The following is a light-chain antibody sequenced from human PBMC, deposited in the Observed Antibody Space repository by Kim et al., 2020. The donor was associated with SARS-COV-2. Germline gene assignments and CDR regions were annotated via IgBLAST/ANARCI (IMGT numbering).Light chain of an antibody. Sequence: SSELTQDPAVSVALGQTVSITCQGASLRSYYATWYQQKPGQAPILVIYGKNNRPSGIPDRFSGSSSGNTASLTITGTQAGDEADYYCNSRDSNDNVVFGGGTRQTVL. CDR1: SLRSYY. CDR3: NSRDSNDNVV. J-gene: IGLJ2*01. V-gene: IGLV3-19*01. CDR2: GKN.